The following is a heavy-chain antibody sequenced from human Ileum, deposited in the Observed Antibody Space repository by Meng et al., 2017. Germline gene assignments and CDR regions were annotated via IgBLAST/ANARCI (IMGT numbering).Heavy chain of an antibody. V-gene: IGHV4-30-4*01. J-gene: IGHJ5*02. CDR2: IYYSGST. CDR3: ARENTIFGVVWGSWFDP. Sequence: QVQLQESGPGLVKPSLTLSLTCTVSGGSISSGDYYWSWIRQPPGKGLEWIGYIYYSGSTYYNPSLKSRVTISVDTSKNQFSLKLSSVTAADTAVYYCARENTIFGVVWGSWFDPGAREPWSPSPQ. CDR1: GGSISSGDYY. D-gene: IGHD3-3*01.